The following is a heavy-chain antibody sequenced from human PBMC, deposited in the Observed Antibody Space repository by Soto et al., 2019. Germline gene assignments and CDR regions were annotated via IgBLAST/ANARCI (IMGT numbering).Heavy chain of an antibody. D-gene: IGHD2-8*01. CDR2: ISGYNGDT. Sequence: QAQLVQSGAEVKKPGASVKVSCRASGYTFTSYGYAWVRQAPGQGLEWMGWISGYNGDTNYAQKFQDRVTLTTDTSTTTGYMELRNLGSDDTAVYYCARSGAYCTSITCLFDSFWGLGTLVTVSS. J-gene: IGHJ4*02. V-gene: IGHV1-18*01. CDR3: ARSGAYCTSITCLFDSF. CDR1: GYTFTSYG.